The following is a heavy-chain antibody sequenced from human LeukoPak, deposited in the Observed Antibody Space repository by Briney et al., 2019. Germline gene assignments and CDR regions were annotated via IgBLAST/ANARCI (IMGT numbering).Heavy chain of an antibody. Sequence: GGSLRLSCAASGFTFSSDAMSWVRQAPGKGLEWVSAISGSGGSTYYADSVKGRFTISRDNSKNTLYLQMNSLRAEDTAVYYCAKGGYGGRRLNYYYGMDVWGQGTTVTVSS. D-gene: IGHD5-12*01. J-gene: IGHJ6*02. V-gene: IGHV3-23*01. CDR3: AKGGYGGRRLNYYYGMDV. CDR1: GFTFSSDA. CDR2: ISGSGGST.